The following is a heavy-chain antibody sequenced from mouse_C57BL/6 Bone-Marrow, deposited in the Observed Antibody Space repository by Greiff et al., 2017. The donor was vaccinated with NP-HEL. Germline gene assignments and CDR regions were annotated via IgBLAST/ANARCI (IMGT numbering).Heavy chain of an antibody. CDR1: GYTFTSYW. Sequence: QVQLQQPGAELVKPGASVKLSCKASGYTFTSYWMQWVKQRPGQGLEWIGEIDPSDSYTNYNQKFKGKATLTVDTSSSTAYMQLSSLTSEDSAVYYWARPYYDYPWFAYWGQGTLVTVSA. J-gene: IGHJ3*01. D-gene: IGHD2-4*01. CDR2: IDPSDSYT. V-gene: IGHV1-50*01. CDR3: ARPYYDYPWFAY.